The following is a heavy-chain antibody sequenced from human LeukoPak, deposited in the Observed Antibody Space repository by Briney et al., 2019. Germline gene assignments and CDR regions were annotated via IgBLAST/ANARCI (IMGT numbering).Heavy chain of an antibody. CDR2: IYYSGST. CDR3: ARLTFPQGGC. CDR1: GGSISSSSYY. V-gene: IGHV4-39*01. Sequence: SQTLSLTRTVSGGSISSSSYYWGWIRQPPGKGLQWIGSIYYSGSTYYNPSLKSRVTMSVDTSKNQFSLNLSSVTAADTAVYYCARLTFPQGGCWGQGTLVTVSS. D-gene: IGHD6-19*01. J-gene: IGHJ4*02.